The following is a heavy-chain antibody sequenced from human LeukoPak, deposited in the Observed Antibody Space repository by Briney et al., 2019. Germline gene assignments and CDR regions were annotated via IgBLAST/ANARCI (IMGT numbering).Heavy chain of an antibody. Sequence: GASVKVSCKASGGTFSSYAISWVRQAPGQGLEWMGGIIPIFGTANYARKFQGRVTITADESTSTAYMELSSLRSEDTAVYYCANSQERSYYGVYWGQGTLVTVSS. D-gene: IGHD3-10*01. V-gene: IGHV1-69*13. CDR1: GGTFSSYA. J-gene: IGHJ4*02. CDR3: ANSQERSYYGVY. CDR2: IIPIFGTA.